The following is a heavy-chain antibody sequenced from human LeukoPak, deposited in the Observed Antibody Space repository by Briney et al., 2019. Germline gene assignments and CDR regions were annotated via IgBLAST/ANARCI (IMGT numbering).Heavy chain of an antibody. J-gene: IGHJ6*02. V-gene: IGHV3-11*01. D-gene: IGHD3-22*01. Sequence: NPGGSLRLSCAASGFIFSDYYMSWIRQAPGKGLEWISYIDSSGKTRDYADSVKGRFTISRDNAKNLYLQMNSLRAEDTAVYYCARESPRLYYDSLHRGYYGMGVWGQGTTVTVSS. CDR2: IDSSGKTR. CDR1: GFIFSDYY. CDR3: ARESPRLYYDSLHRGYYGMGV.